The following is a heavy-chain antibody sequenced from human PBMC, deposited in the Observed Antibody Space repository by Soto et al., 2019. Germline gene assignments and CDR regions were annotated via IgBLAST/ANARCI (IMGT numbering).Heavy chain of an antibody. D-gene: IGHD2-15*01. CDR1: GASISSDNR. CDR2: ISQSGTT. Sequence: SETLSLTCAVSGASISSDNRWTWVRQPPGEGLEWIGEISQSGTTKYNPSLASRVTISVDKSKNQFSLRLTSMTAADTVVYYCAKKVPAALRLYYFFGLDVWGQGTTVTVSS. J-gene: IGHJ6*02. V-gene: IGHV4-4*02. CDR3: AKKVPAALRLYYFFGLDV.